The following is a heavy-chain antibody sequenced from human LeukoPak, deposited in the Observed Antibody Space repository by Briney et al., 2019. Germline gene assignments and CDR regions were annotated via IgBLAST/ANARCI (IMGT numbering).Heavy chain of an antibody. CDR2: IKQDGSEK. CDR1: GFTFSSYA. V-gene: IGHV3-7*04. Sequence: GGSLRLSCAASGFTFSSYAMHWVRQAPGKGLEWVANIKQDGSEKYYVDSVKGRFTISRDNAKNSLYLQMNSLRAEDTAVYYCARGRGYSYGQDYYYYMDVWGKGTTVTVSS. CDR3: ARGRGYSYGQDYYYYMDV. J-gene: IGHJ6*03. D-gene: IGHD5-18*01.